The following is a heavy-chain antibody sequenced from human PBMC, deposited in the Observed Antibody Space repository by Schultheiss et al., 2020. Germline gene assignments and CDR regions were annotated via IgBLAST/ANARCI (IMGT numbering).Heavy chain of an antibody. J-gene: IGHJ4*02. CDR1: GFTFSTYG. Sequence: GGSMRLSCATSGFTFSTYGMHWVRQAPGKGLEWVAVIWHDGSKKYYADSVKGRFTISRDYSKNTVYLEMNSLRAEDTAVYYCARDGQIGLFDQWGQGTLVTVPS. D-gene: IGHD2-21*01. CDR2: IWHDGSKK. CDR3: ARDGQIGLFDQ. V-gene: IGHV3-33*01.